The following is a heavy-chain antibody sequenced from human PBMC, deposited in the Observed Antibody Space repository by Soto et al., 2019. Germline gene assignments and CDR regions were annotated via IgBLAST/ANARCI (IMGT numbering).Heavy chain of an antibody. CDR3: AREYREYYYDSSGYYPSAFDI. J-gene: IGHJ3*02. V-gene: IGHV1-18*01. D-gene: IGHD3-22*01. Sequence: GASVKVSCKASGYTFTSYGISWVRQAPGQGLEWMGWISAYNGNTNYAQKLQGRVTVTTDTSTSTAYMELRSLRSDDTAVYYCAREYREYYYDSSGYYPSAFDIWGQGTMVTVSS. CDR1: GYTFTSYG. CDR2: ISAYNGNT.